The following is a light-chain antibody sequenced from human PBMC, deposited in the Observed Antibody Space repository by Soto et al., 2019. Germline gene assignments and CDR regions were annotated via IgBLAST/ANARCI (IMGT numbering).Light chain of an antibody. Sequence: EIVLTQSPGTLSLSPGARATLSCRASHSVSSSYLAWYQQKPGQAPRLLIYGASSRATGIPDRFSGSGSGTDFTLTISRLEPEDFAVYYCQQYGSSPYTFGQGTKLEI. J-gene: IGKJ2*01. V-gene: IGKV3-20*01. CDR1: HSVSSSY. CDR3: QQYGSSPYT. CDR2: GAS.